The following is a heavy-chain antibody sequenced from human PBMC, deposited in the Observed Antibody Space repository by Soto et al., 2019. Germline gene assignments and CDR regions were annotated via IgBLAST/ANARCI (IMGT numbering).Heavy chain of an antibody. Sequence: PSETLSLTCAVSGGSVSSNGYSWGWIRQSPGKGLEWIATIYSTENTYYHPSLLSPVTISVDTSMNEFSLRLSSVTAADTAVYYCARLNGYCVGTNCHGYYGMDVWGQGTTVTVSS. CDR3: ARLNGYCVGTNCHGYYGMDV. V-gene: IGHV4-39*01. J-gene: IGHJ6*02. CDR2: IYSTENT. CDR1: GGSVSSNGYS. D-gene: IGHD2-21*01.